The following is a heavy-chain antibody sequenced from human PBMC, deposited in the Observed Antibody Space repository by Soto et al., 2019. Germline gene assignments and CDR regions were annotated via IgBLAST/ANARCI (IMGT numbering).Heavy chain of an antibody. Sequence: GGSLRLSCAASGFTFSGSAMTWVRQAPGKWLEYVSSITSSGSEVFHAASVKGRFTMSRDNSKNMLYLQMNSLRDEDTAVYYCAGSTVNDAFDIWGQGTMVTVSS. CDR1: GFTFSGSA. CDR3: AGSTVNDAFDI. V-gene: IGHV3-23*01. J-gene: IGHJ3*02. D-gene: IGHD4-17*01. CDR2: ITSSGSEV.